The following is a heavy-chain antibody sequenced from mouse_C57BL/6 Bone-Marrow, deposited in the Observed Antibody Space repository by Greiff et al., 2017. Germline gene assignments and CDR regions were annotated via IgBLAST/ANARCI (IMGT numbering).Heavy chain of an antibody. V-gene: IGHV5-16*01. D-gene: IGHD2-3*01. CDR1: GFTFSDYY. Sequence: EVQLVESEGGLVQPGSSMKLSCTASGFTFSDYYMAWVRQVPEKGLEWVANINYDGSSTYYLDSLKSRFIISRDNAKNILYLQMSSLKSEDTATYYCARIYDGYWGFAYWGQGTLVTVSA. CDR2: INYDGSST. J-gene: IGHJ3*01. CDR3: ARIYDGYWGFAY.